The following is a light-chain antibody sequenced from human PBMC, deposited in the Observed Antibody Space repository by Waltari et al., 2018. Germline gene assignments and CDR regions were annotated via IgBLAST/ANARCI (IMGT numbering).Light chain of an antibody. V-gene: IGLV2-14*01. J-gene: IGLJ3*02. Sequence: QSALTQPASVSGSPGQSITISCTGTSSDVGTYTYVSWYQHHPGKAPKLVIYGFTTRPSGVSKRFSGSKSGNTASLAISGLQAEDEADYHCTSCTTSATWVFGGGTKLTVL. CDR1: SSDVGTYTY. CDR3: TSCTTSATWV. CDR2: GFT.